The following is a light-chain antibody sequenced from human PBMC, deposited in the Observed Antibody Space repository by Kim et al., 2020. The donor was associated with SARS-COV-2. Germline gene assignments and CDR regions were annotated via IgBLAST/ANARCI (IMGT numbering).Light chain of an antibody. J-gene: IGLJ2*01. CDR2: DNN. Sequence: QSVLTQPPSVSAAPGQRVAISCSGSSSNIGNNYVSWYQQLPGSAPKLFIYDNNERPSGIPDRFSGSTSGTSATLGITGLHTGAEGVYYCATWDSSLSAVVFGGGTKVTVL. CDR1: SSNIGNNY. V-gene: IGLV1-51*01. CDR3: ATWDSSLSAVV.